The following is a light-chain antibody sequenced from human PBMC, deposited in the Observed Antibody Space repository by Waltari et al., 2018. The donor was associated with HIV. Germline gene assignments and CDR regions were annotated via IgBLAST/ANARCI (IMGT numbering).Light chain of an antibody. CDR2: RNN. CDR1: SSNIGSNY. Sequence: QSVLTQPPSASGTPGQRVTISCSGSSSNIGSNYIYWYQQLPGTAPKLLIYRNNQRPSGVPYRFSGSKSGTSSSLAISGLRSEDDADYSCAAWDDSLSGWVFGGGTKLTVL. J-gene: IGLJ3*02. V-gene: IGLV1-47*01. CDR3: AAWDDSLSGWV.